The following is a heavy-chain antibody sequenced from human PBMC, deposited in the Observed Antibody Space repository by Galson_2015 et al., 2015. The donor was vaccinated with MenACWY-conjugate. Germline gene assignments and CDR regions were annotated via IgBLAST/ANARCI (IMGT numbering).Heavy chain of an antibody. V-gene: IGHV4-39*01. CDR3: ARHGVVGATAY. CDR1: GSISSGSHY. D-gene: IGHD1-26*01. CDR2: IYSGGNT. Sequence: GSISSGSHYWTWIRQPPGKRLEWIGSIYSGGNTFYNPSLKSRVTISADTSKNQFSLKLNSVSAADTAVYFCARHGVVGATAYWGQGTLVTVSS. J-gene: IGHJ4*02.